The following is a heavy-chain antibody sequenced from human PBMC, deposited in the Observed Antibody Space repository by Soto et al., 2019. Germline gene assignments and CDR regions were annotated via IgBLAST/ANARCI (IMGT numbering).Heavy chain of an antibody. D-gene: IGHD2-21*02. CDR2: IIPIFGTA. Sequence: QVQLVQSGAEVKKPGSSVKVSCKASGGTFSSYAISWVRQAPGQGLEWMGGIIPIFGTANYAQKFQGRVTISAXXSXSXXYMELSRLRSEDTAVYYCARGVAYCGGDCVYGMDVWGQGTTVTVSS. J-gene: IGHJ6*02. CDR3: ARGVAYCGGDCVYGMDV. CDR1: GGTFSSYA. V-gene: IGHV1-69*12.